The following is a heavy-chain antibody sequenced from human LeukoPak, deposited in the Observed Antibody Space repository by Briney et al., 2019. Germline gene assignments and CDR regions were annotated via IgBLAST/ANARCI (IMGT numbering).Heavy chain of an antibody. Sequence: GRSLRLSCAVSGFTFSSYAMHWVRQAPGKGLEWVAVISYDGSNKYYADSVKGRFTISRDNSKNTLYLQMNSLRAEDTAVYYCARDQQGIAAAAGNFDYWGQGTLVTVSS. J-gene: IGHJ4*02. CDR3: ARDQQGIAAAAGNFDY. CDR1: GFTFSSYA. CDR2: ISYDGSNK. V-gene: IGHV3-30-3*01. D-gene: IGHD6-13*01.